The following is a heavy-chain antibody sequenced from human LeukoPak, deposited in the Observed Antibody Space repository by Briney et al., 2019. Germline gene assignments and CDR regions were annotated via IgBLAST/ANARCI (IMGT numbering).Heavy chain of an antibody. CDR1: GYTFTGQD. J-gene: IGHJ4*02. CDR3: ASYPRYSSSPPFDY. Sequence: ASVKVSCKASGYTFTGQDMHWVRQAPGQGFEWMGWINPNTGATNYAQKFQGRVTMTRDTTINTAYMELTSLTSDDTAVYYCASYPRYSSSPPFDYWARELWSPSPQ. CDR2: INPNTGAT. D-gene: IGHD6-6*01. V-gene: IGHV1-2*02.